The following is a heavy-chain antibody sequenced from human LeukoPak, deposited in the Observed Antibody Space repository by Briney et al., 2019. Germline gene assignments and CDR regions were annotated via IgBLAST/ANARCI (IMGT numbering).Heavy chain of an antibody. CDR3: ARGGYGGELSLSEGYYYYGMDV. Sequence: ASVKVSCKASGYTFTGYYMHWVRQAPGRGLEWMGWINPNSGGTNYAQKFQGRVTMTRDTSISTAYMELSRLRSDDTAVYYCARGGYGGELSLSEGYYYYGMDVWGQGTTVTVSS. D-gene: IGHD3-16*02. CDR2: INPNSGGT. V-gene: IGHV1-2*02. CDR1: GYTFTGYY. J-gene: IGHJ6*02.